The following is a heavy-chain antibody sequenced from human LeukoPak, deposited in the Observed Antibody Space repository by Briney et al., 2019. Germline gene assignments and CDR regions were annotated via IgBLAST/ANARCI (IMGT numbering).Heavy chain of an antibody. CDR1: GFSFDDYA. D-gene: IGHD2-2*01. V-gene: IGHV3-9*01. CDR2: ISWNSDTI. J-gene: IGHJ4*02. Sequence: GGSLRLSCAASGFSFDDYAMHWVRQAPGKGLEWVSGISWNSDTIGYADSVKGRFTISRDNAKNSLYLQMNSLRAEDTAVYYCARDSLNIVVVPAALPDYWGQGTLVTVSS. CDR3: ARDSLNIVVVPAALPDY.